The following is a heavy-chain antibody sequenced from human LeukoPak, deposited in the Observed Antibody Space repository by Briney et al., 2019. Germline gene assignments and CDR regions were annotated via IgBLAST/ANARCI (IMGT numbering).Heavy chain of an antibody. D-gene: IGHD3-10*01. CDR1: RGTFSSYA. CDR3: ARDNLIYGSGSFTKFDY. J-gene: IGHJ4*02. V-gene: IGHV1-69*13. Sequence: GASVKVSCKASRGTFSSYAISWVRQAPGQGLEWMGGIIPIFGTANYAQKFQGRVTITADESTSTAYMELSSLRSEDTAVYYCARDNLIYGSGSFTKFDYWGQGTLVTVSS. CDR2: IIPIFGTA.